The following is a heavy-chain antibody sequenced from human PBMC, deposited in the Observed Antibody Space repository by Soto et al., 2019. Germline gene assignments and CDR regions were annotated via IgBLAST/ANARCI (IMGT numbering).Heavy chain of an antibody. D-gene: IGHD3-22*01. Sequence: GASVKVSCKASGYTFTSYGISWVRQAPGQGLEWMGWISAYNGNTKYGQKFQDRVTMTTETSTSTVYMELRSLRFDDTAVYYCARGSEDYYHDNRGYYSSPTFDYWGPGALVTVSS. CDR2: ISAYNGNT. CDR1: GYTFTSYG. V-gene: IGHV1-18*01. CDR3: ARGSEDYYHDNRGYYSSPTFDY. J-gene: IGHJ4*02.